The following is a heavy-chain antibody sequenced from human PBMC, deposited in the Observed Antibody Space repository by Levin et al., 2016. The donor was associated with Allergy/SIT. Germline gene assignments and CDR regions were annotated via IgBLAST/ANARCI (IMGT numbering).Heavy chain of an antibody. Sequence: SETLSLTCAVSAGSFSGDYWSWIRQSPGKGLEWIGEINHSGSTNYNPSLKGRVTMSIDTSRNQFSVKLSSVTAADTAVYFCARRPGDWCSGGRCYGYNWFDPWGQGTLVTVSS. D-gene: IGHD2-15*01. CDR1: AGSFSGDY. CDR2: INHSGST. V-gene: IGHV4-34*01. J-gene: IGHJ5*02. CDR3: ARRPGDWCSGGRCYGYNWFDP.